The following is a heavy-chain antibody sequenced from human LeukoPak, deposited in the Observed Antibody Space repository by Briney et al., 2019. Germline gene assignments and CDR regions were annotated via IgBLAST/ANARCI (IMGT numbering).Heavy chain of an antibody. CDR3: ARSRHVGATTPQNY. D-gene: IGHD1-26*01. J-gene: IGHJ4*02. Sequence: SETLSLTCTVSGGSISSYYWSWIRQPPGKGLEWIGYIYYSGSTNYNPSLKSRVTISVDTSKNQFSLKLSSVTAADTAVYYCARSRHVGATTPQNYWGQGTLVTVSS. CDR1: GGSISSYY. V-gene: IGHV4-59*01. CDR2: IYYSGST.